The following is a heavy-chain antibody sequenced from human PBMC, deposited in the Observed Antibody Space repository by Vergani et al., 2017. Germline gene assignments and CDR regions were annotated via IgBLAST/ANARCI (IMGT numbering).Heavy chain of an antibody. CDR2: IGYDGSNK. CDR3: ARDRDSGEGGYFDY. V-gene: IGHV3-33*01. D-gene: IGHD1-26*01. Sequence: QVQLVESGGGVVQPGRSLRLSCAASGFTFSSYGMHWVRQAPGKGLEWVAVIGYDGSNKYYADSVKGRFTISRDNSKNTLYLQRNSLRAEDTALYYCARDRDSGEGGYFDYWGQGPLVTVSS. CDR1: GFTFSSYG. J-gene: IGHJ4*02.